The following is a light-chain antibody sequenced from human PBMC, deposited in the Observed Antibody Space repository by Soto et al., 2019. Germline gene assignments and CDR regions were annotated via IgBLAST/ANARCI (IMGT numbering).Light chain of an antibody. V-gene: IGLV1-40*01. CDR2: GDS. CDR1: SSNIGAGYD. J-gene: IGLJ3*02. Sequence: QSVLTQPPSVSGAPGQRVTISCTGSSSNIGAGYDVHWYQHRPGTAPKLLLSGDSNRPSGVPDRFSGSRSGTSASLAITGLQAEDEADYYCQTFDSTLTISWVFGGGTKLTVL. CDR3: QTFDSTLTISWV.